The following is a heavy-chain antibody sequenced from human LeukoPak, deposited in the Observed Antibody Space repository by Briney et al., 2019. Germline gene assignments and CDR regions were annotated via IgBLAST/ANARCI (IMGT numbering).Heavy chain of an antibody. CDR2: IYYSGST. J-gene: IGHJ6*04. CDR1: GGSISSYY. D-gene: IGHD3-10*01. CDR3: ARDSLWFGSGMDV. Sequence: SETLSLTCTVSGGSISSYYWSWIRQPPGKGLEWIGYIYYSGSTNYNPSLKSRVTISVDTSKNQFSLKPCSVTAADTAVYYCARDSLWFGSGMDVWGKGTTVTVSS. V-gene: IGHV4-59*01.